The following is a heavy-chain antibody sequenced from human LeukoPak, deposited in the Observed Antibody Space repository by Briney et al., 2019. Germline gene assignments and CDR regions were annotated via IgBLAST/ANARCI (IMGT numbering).Heavy chain of an antibody. Sequence: SETLSLTCAVYGESFSGYCWSRIRQPPGKGLEWIGEIDHSGSTNYNPSLKSRVTISVDTSKKQFSLKLSSVTAADTAVYSCARGFGGNLTGRTFDYWGQGTLVTVSS. CDR3: ARGFGGNLTGRTFDY. J-gene: IGHJ4*02. V-gene: IGHV4-34*01. CDR1: GESFSGYC. D-gene: IGHD3-16*01. CDR2: IDHSGST.